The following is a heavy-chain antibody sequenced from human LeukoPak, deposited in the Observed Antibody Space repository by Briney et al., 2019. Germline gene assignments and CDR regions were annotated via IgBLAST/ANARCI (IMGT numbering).Heavy chain of an antibody. CDR2: IGTAGDT. D-gene: IGHD2-21*01. V-gene: IGHV3-13*01. Sequence: GGSLRLSCAASGFTFSSYDMHRVRQATGKGLEWVSAIGTAGDTYYPGSVKGRFTISRENAKNSLYLQMNSLRAGDTAVYYCARANLLLGYYGMDVWGQGTTVTASS. J-gene: IGHJ6*02. CDR1: GFTFSSYD. CDR3: ARANLLLGYYGMDV.